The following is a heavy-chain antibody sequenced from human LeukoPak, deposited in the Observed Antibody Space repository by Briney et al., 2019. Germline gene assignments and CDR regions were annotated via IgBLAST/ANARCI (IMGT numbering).Heavy chain of an antibody. Sequence: SETLSLTCNVSGGSISTYYWNWIRQPPGKGLEWIGYIYYSGTTNYNPSLKSRVTISVDTSKNQFSLRLSSVTDADTAVYYCAREDPQTTVPEGMDVWGQGTTVTVSS. D-gene: IGHD4-17*01. CDR2: IYYSGTT. CDR1: GGSISTYY. V-gene: IGHV4-59*01. J-gene: IGHJ6*02. CDR3: AREDPQTTVPEGMDV.